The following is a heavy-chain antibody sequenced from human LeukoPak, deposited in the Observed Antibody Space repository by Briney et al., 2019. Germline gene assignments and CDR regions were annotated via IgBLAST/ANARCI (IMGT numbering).Heavy chain of an antibody. D-gene: IGHD2-15*01. Sequence: SETLSLTCAVYGGSFSGYYWSWIRQPPGKGLEWIGKINHSGSTNYNPSLKSRVTISVDTSKNQFSLKLSSVTAADTAVYYCARIPPRSYCSGGSCYRNAFDIWGQGTMVTVSS. CDR1: GGSFSGYY. CDR3: ARIPPRSYCSGGSCYRNAFDI. CDR2: INHSGST. V-gene: IGHV4-34*01. J-gene: IGHJ3*02.